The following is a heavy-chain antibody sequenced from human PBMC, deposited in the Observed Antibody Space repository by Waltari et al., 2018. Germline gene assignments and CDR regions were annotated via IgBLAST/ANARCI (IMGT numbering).Heavy chain of an antibody. CDR1: GFPFRSYG. Sequence: QVQLVESGGGVVQPGGSLRLSFAASGFPFRSYGIPWVSQAPGKGLEWVAFIQSNGTNKYYADSVKGRFTITRDNSKNTLYLQVNSLRAEDTAVFYCAKADCRSTSCYGNMDVWGKGTTVTVSS. CDR2: IQSNGTNK. CDR3: AKADCRSTSCYGNMDV. J-gene: IGHJ6*03. D-gene: IGHD2-2*01. V-gene: IGHV3-30*02.